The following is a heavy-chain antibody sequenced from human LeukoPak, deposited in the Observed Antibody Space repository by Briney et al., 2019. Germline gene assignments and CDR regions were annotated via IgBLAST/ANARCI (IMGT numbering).Heavy chain of an antibody. CDR2: ISGSGGST. CDR1: GFTFSSYG. V-gene: IGHV3-23*01. Sequence: GGSLRLSCAASGFTFSSYGMSWVRQAPGKGLEWVSAISGSGGSTYYADSVKGRFTISRDNAKNSLYLQMNSLRAEDTAVYYCARAENYFDYWGQGTLVTVSS. J-gene: IGHJ4*02. D-gene: IGHD1-14*01. CDR3: ARAENYFDY.